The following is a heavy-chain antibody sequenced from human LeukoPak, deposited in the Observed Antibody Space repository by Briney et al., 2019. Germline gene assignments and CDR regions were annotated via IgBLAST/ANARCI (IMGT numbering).Heavy chain of an antibody. J-gene: IGHJ4*02. D-gene: IGHD3-10*01. V-gene: IGHV3-53*01. CDR1: GFTVSNNY. CDR2: IYNDGST. Sequence: GGSLRLSCAASGFTVSNNYMSWVRQAPGKGLEWLSVIYNDGSTYYVDSVKGRFTISRDNAKNSLYLQMNSLRAEDTAVYYCARDPSGSSDFDYWGQGTLVTVSS. CDR3: ARDPSGSSDFDY.